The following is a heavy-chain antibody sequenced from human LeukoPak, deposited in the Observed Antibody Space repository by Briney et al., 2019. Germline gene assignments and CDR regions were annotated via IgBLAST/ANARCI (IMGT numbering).Heavy chain of an antibody. V-gene: IGHV6-1*01. CDR3: ARDRLLGATREYDY. CDR1: GDSVSSNSAA. J-gene: IGHJ4*02. Sequence: SQTLSLTCAISGDSVSSNSAALNWLRQSPSRGLEWLVRTYYRSKWYNDYAVSVKSRITINPDTSKNQFSLQLKSVTPEDTAVYYCARDRLLGATREYDYWGQGTLVTVSS. D-gene: IGHD1-26*01. CDR2: TYYRSKWYN.